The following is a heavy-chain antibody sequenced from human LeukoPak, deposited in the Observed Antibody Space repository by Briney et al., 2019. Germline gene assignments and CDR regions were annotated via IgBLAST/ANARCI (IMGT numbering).Heavy chain of an antibody. CDR2: MSSDGSNK. CDR3: ARDLGSMGYRGFDY. D-gene: IGHD1-26*01. Sequence: PGGSLRLSCAASGFTFSSYAIHWVRQAPGKGLEWVAVMSSDGSNKYYADSVKGRFTISRDNSKNTLYLQMNSLRPEDTAVYYCARDLGSMGYRGFDYWGQGTLVTVSS. CDR1: GFTFSSYA. J-gene: IGHJ4*02. V-gene: IGHV3-30*04.